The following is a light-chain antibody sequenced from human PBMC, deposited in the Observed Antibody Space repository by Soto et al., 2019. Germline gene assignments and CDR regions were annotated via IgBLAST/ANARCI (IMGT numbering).Light chain of an antibody. CDR2: EGS. CDR1: SSGVENYNL. J-gene: IGLJ2*01. V-gene: IGLV2-23*01. Sequence: QSALTQPASVSGSPGQSITLSCTRTSSGVENYNLVSWYQHRPGKAPKLMIYEGSQRPSGVSDRFSGSKSGNTASLTISGLRAEDEAYYYCSSYAGAVVFGGGTKLTVL. CDR3: SSYAGAVV.